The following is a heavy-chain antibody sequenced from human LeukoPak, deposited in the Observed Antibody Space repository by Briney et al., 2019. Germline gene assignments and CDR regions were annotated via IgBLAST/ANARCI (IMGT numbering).Heavy chain of an antibody. CDR3: ARKSAGSLNWFDP. J-gene: IGHJ5*02. Sequence: ASVKVSCKASGYTFTSYGISWVRQAPGQGLEWMGWISAYNGNTNYAQKLQGRVTMTTDTSTGTAYMELGSLRSDDTAVYYCARKSAGSLNWFDPWGQGTLVTVSS. D-gene: IGHD3-3*01. V-gene: IGHV1-18*01. CDR1: GYTFTSYG. CDR2: ISAYNGNT.